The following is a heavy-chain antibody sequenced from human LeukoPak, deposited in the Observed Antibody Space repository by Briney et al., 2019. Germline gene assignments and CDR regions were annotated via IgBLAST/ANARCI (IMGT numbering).Heavy chain of an antibody. CDR3: ARDADTYSSGWYPAGY. Sequence: ASVKVSCKASGYTFTGYYMHWVRQAPGRGLEWMGWINPNSGGTNYAQKFQGRVTMTRDTSISTAYMELSRLRSDDTAVYYCARDADTYSSGWYPAGYWGQGTLVTVSS. D-gene: IGHD6-19*01. CDR1: GYTFTGYY. J-gene: IGHJ4*02. CDR2: INPNSGGT. V-gene: IGHV1-2*02.